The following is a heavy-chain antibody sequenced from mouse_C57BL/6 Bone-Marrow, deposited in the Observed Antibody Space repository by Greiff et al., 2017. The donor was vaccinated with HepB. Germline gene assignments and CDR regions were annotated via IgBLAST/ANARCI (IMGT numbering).Heavy chain of an antibody. V-gene: IGHV5-6*02. CDR3: ASRQLRLEAY. Sequence: LKESGGDLVKPGGSLKLSCAASGFTFSSYGMSWVRQTPDKRLEWVATISSGGSYTYYPDSVKGRFTISRDNAKNTLYLQMSSLKSEDTAMYYCASRQLRLEAYWGQGTLVTVSA. CDR2: ISSGGSYT. CDR1: GFTFSSYG. D-gene: IGHD3-2*02. J-gene: IGHJ3*01.